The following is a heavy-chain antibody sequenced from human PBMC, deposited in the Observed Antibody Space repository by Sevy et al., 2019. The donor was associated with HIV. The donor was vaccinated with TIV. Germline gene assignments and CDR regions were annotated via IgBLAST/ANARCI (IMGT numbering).Heavy chain of an antibody. CDR3: AKGPDYGDYVGWIDP. J-gene: IGHJ5*02. D-gene: IGHD4-17*01. V-gene: IGHV3-23*01. Sequence: GESLRLSCVASGFTFSSSAMSWVRQAPGKGLEWVSTISGSGDSTYFADSVKGRFTISRDNSKNTLYLQMDSLRAEGTAVYYCAKGPDYGDYVGWIDPWGQGTLVTVSS. CDR2: ISGSGDST. CDR1: GFTFSSSA.